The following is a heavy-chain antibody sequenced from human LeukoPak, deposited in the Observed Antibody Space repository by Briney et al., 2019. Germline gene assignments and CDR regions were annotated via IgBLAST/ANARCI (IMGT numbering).Heavy chain of an antibody. J-gene: IGHJ4*02. Sequence: PSETLSLTSTVSGYSIDAWYYWGWIRQPPGKGLEWIGSIFHNGSTHYNPSLESRVTISLDTSKNQFSLRLTSVTAADTAMYYCARVHGSFPVDFWGQGTLVTVSS. D-gene: IGHD3-10*01. V-gene: IGHV4-38-2*02. CDR2: IFHNGST. CDR3: ARVHGSFPVDF. CDR1: GYSIDAWYY.